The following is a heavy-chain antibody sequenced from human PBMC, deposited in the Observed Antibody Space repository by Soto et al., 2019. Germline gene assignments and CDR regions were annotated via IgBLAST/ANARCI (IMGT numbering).Heavy chain of an antibody. CDR2: INHSGST. CDR3: ATGRGVRGVIITTYYYYGLDV. D-gene: IGHD3-10*01. Sequence: SETLCLTCAVYGGSFSVYYWSWIRHPPGKGLEWIGGINHSGSTNYNPSLKSRVTISVDTSKNQFSLKLSSVSAADTAVYYCATGRGVRGVIITTYYYYGLDVWGQGTTVTVSS. CDR1: GGSFSVYY. J-gene: IGHJ6*02. V-gene: IGHV4-34*01.